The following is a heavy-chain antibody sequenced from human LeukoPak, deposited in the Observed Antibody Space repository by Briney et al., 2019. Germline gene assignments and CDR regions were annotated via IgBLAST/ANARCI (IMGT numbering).Heavy chain of an antibody. CDR3: ARGDSGWPDYYYYGMDV. CDR1: GDSVSSNSAA. D-gene: IGHD6-19*01. Sequence: KHSQTLSLTCAISGDSVSSNSAAWNWIRQSPSRGLEWLGRTYYRSKWYNDYAVSVKSRITINPDTSKNQFSLQLNSVTPEDTAVYYCARGDSGWPDYYYYGMDVWGQGTTVTVSS. CDR2: TYYRSKWYN. V-gene: IGHV6-1*01. J-gene: IGHJ6*02.